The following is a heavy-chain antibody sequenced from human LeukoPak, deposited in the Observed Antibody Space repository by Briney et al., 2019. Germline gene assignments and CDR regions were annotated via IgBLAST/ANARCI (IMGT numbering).Heavy chain of an antibody. V-gene: IGHV4-59*01. D-gene: IGHD3-10*01. CDR1: GDSISSYY. CDR3: ARGRVYFYGSGSRYLDDAFDV. J-gene: IGHJ3*01. CDR2: ISYGGNT. Sequence: WETLSLTCSVSGDSISSYYWSWIRQSPEKGLEWVGCISYGGNTKYNPSLKSRVPISADTSKFSLKLSSVTAADTAVYYCARGRVYFYGSGSRYLDDAFDVWGRGTTVTVSS.